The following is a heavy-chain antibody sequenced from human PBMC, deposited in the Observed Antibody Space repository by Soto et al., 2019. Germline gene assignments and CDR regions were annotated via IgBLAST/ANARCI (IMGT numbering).Heavy chain of an antibody. CDR1: GFTFSSYA. J-gene: IGHJ4*02. D-gene: IGHD3-3*01. CDR3: ARDYDFWSGYFLPGDY. CDR2: ISYDGSNK. V-gene: IGHV3-30-3*01. Sequence: GSLRLSCAASGFTFSSYAMHWVRQAPGKGLEWVAVISYDGSNKYYADSVKGRFTISRDNSKNTLYLQMNSLRAEDTAVYYCARDYDFWSGYFLPGDYWGQGTLVTVSS.